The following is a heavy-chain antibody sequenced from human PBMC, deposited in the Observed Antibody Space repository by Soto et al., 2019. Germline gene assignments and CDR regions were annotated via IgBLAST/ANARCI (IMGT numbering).Heavy chain of an antibody. V-gene: IGHV4-39*02. D-gene: IGHD3-3*01. Sequence: SETLSLTCTVSNGSISNPIYYWGWMRQPPGKGLEWIGRIYHSGNTNYNPSLKGRVTISVDTSKNQFSLKLSSVTAADTAVYYCARDSYYDSRNFDDSGQGTLVTVSS. CDR1: NGSISNPIYY. J-gene: IGHJ4*02. CDR2: IYHSGNT. CDR3: ARDSYYDSRNFDD.